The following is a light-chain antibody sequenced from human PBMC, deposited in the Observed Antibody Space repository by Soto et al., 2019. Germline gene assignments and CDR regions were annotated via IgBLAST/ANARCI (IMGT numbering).Light chain of an antibody. V-gene: IGKV3-20*01. J-gene: IGKJ1*01. CDR2: RAS. Sequence: NVLTQSPGTPSLSPGERATLSCRASQSLSGNYLAWYQQKPGQAPRVLIYRASIRATGISDRFSGSGSGTDFTLTISRLEPEDFAVYYCQHYGASPWTFGQGTKVDIK. CDR3: QHYGASPWT. CDR1: QSLSGNY.